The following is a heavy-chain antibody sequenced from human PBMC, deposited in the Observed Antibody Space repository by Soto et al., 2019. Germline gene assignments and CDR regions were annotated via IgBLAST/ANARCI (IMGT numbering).Heavy chain of an antibody. CDR1: GASVTSDDYY. Sequence: SETLSLTCAVSGASVTSDDYYWSWIRHPPGNGLEWIGYIYHIGSTYYNPSLKSRVSISIYTSQNQFSLKLTSLTAADTAVYYCARDPIFYYASSGYGGSYFDYWGQVPRMTV. V-gene: IGHV4-30-4*01. D-gene: IGHD3-22*01. CDR2: IYHIGST. CDR3: ARDPIFYYASSGYGGSYFDY. J-gene: IGHJ4*02.